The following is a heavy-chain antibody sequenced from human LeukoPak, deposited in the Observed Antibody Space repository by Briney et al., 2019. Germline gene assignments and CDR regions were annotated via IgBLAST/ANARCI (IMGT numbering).Heavy chain of an antibody. CDR2: ITAYNVKT. CDR1: GYTFSNYG. D-gene: IGHD5-12*01. J-gene: IGHJ3*01. V-gene: IGHV1-18*01. CDR3: ARDARYSGYDSAFDV. Sequence: EASVKVSCKASGYTFSNYGITWVRQAPGQGLEWMGWITAYNVKTDYAQNLQGRVTMTTDTSTTTAYMELRSLRSDDTAMYYCARDARYSGYDSAFDVWGQGTMVTVSS.